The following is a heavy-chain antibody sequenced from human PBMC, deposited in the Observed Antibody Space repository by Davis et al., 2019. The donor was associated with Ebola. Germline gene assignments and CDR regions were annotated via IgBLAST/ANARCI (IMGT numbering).Heavy chain of an antibody. V-gene: IGHV3-23*01. Sequence: GESLNISCAASGFSFSSNSMNSVRQSPGKGLQWVSDLSGSGGITYYADAVRGRFTISRDNSKNALYLQMNSLRAEDTAVYYCARGLWKEFDPWGQGTPVTVSS. J-gene: IGHJ5*02. D-gene: IGHD3-10*01. CDR2: LSGSGGIT. CDR1: GFSFSSNS. CDR3: ARGLWKEFDP.